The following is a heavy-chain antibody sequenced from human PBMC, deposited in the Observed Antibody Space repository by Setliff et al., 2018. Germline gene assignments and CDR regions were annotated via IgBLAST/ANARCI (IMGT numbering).Heavy chain of an antibody. Sequence: GGSLRLSCAASGFTFSSYSMNWVRQAPGKGLEWVSSISSSSTYIYYADSVKGRFTISRDNSKNTLYLQMNSLRAEDTAVYYCARDRDSSGYYFDYWGQGTLVTVSS. V-gene: IGHV3-21*01. J-gene: IGHJ4*02. D-gene: IGHD3-22*01. CDR1: GFTFSSYS. CDR2: ISSSSTYI. CDR3: ARDRDSSGYYFDY.